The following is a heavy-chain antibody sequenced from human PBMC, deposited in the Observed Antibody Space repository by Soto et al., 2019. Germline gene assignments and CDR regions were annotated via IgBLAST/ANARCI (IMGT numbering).Heavy chain of an antibody. D-gene: IGHD4-17*01. Sequence: QLQLQESGPGLVKPSETLSLTCTVSGGSISSSSYYWGWIRQPPGKGLEWIGSIYYSGSTYDNLSLRSRVTISVDTSKNQFSLKLSCVTAADTAVYYCARHGPYTVTKAFDIWGQGTMVTVSS. CDR3: ARHGPYTVTKAFDI. CDR2: IYYSGST. J-gene: IGHJ3*02. V-gene: IGHV4-39*01. CDR1: GGSISSSSYY.